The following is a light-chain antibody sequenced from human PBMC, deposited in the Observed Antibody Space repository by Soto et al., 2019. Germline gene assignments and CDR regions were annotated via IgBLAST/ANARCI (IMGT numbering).Light chain of an antibody. CDR3: QQYETWPLT. CDR1: QSFSSN. J-gene: IGKJ4*01. V-gene: IGKV3-15*01. Sequence: EIVMTQSPATLSVSPGERATLSCRASQSFSSNLAWYQQKRGQAPRLLIYGASTRAIGIPARFSGSGSGTEFILTISSLQSEDFAVYYCQQYETWPLTFGGGTKVEIK. CDR2: GAS.